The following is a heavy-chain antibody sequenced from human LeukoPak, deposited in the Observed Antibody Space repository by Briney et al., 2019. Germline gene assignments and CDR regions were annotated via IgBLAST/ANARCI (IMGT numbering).Heavy chain of an antibody. CDR2: ISGSGGST. D-gene: IGHD2-15*01. Sequence: GGSLRLSCAASGFTFSSYAMSWVRQAPGKGLEWVSAISGSGGSTYYADSAKGRLTISRDNSKNTLYLQMNSLRAEDTAVYYCAKVDCSGGSCHFDYWGQGTLVTVSS. CDR1: GFTFSSYA. CDR3: AKVDCSGGSCHFDY. J-gene: IGHJ4*02. V-gene: IGHV3-23*01.